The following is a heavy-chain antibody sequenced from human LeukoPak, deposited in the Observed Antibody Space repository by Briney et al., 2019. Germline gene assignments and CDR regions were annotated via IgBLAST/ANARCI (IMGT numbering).Heavy chain of an antibody. CDR1: GFTFSSNY. Sequence: GGSLRLSCAASGFTFSSNYMSWVRQAPGKGLEGVSVIYSGGSTYYSDSVKGRFTISRDNSKNTLYLQMNSLRAEDTAVYYCTTYYDILTGYYPGGYWGQGTLVTVSS. J-gene: IGHJ4*02. CDR3: TTYYDILTGYYPGGY. CDR2: IYSGGST. D-gene: IGHD3-9*01. V-gene: IGHV3-53*01.